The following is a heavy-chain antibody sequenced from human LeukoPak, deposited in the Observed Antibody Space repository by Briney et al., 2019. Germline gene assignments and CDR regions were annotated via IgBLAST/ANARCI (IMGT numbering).Heavy chain of an antibody. CDR1: GFTFRSYG. Sequence: PGGSLRLSCEASGFTFRSYGMSWIRQAPGKGLEWVSGIIDTGRSTFYIDSVKGRFTISRDNSKNTLYLQMNSLRAEDTAVYYCARGGAIPWWGQGTLVTVSS. J-gene: IGHJ4*02. CDR2: IIDTGRST. V-gene: IGHV3-23*01. D-gene: IGHD4/OR15-4a*01. CDR3: ARGGAIPW.